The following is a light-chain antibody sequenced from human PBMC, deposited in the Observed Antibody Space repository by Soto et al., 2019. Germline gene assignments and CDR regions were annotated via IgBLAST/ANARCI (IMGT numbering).Light chain of an antibody. CDR2: DAS. J-gene: IGKJ1*01. CDR1: QSISSW. CDR3: QQYNSYTRT. V-gene: IGKV1-5*01. Sequence: IQVAQSASTLSASLGDRVTITCRASQSISSWLAWYQQKPGKAPKLLIYDASSLESGVPSRFSGSGSGTEFTLTISSLQPDDFATYYCQQYNSYTRTFGQGTKVDIK.